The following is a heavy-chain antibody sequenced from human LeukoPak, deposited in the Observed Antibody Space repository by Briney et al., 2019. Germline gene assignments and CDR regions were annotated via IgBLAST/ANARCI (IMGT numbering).Heavy chain of an antibody. V-gene: IGHV3-23*01. CDR2: ISGSGGST. J-gene: IGHJ6*02. CDR1: GFTFSSYA. CDR3: ARAMATVTTGYYYYGMDV. Sequence: GGSLRLSCAASGFTFSSYAMSWVRQAPGKGLEWVSAISGSGGSTYYADSVKGRFTISRDNSKNMLYLQMNSLRAEDTAVYYCARAMATVTTGYYYYGMDVWGQGTTVTVSS. D-gene: IGHD4-17*01.